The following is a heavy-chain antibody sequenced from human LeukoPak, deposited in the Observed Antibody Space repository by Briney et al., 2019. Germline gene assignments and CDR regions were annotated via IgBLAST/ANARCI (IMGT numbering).Heavy chain of an antibody. Sequence: PGGSLRLSCVASGFTFSSYWMHWVRQDPRKGLVWVSRINGDGRNINYADSVRGRFTISRDNAKNTLYLQMNTLRVEDTALYYCAKGFLWFGELTSPFDYWGQGTLVTVSS. D-gene: IGHD3-10*01. CDR1: GFTFSSYW. CDR2: INGDGRNI. J-gene: IGHJ4*02. CDR3: AKGFLWFGELTSPFDY. V-gene: IGHV3-74*01.